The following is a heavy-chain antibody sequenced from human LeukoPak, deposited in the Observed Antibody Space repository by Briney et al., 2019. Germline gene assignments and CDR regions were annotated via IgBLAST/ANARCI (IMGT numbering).Heavy chain of an antibody. CDR3: ARGPYYYGSGSNNWFDP. CDR2: IYHSGST. J-gene: IGHJ5*02. Sequence: SETLSLTCAVSGGSISSGGYSWSWIRQPPGKGLEWIGYIYHSGSTYYNPSPKSRVTISVDRSKNQFSLKLSSVTAADTAVYYCARGPYYYGSGSNNWFDPWGQGTLVTVSS. D-gene: IGHD3-10*01. CDR1: GGSISSGGYS. V-gene: IGHV4-30-2*01.